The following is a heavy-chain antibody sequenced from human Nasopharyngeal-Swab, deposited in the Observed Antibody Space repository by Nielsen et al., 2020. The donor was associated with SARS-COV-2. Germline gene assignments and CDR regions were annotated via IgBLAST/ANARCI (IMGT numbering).Heavy chain of an antibody. J-gene: IGHJ3*02. CDR3: ARHIRGWDAFDI. CDR1: GGSLNNYW. Sequence: SETLSLTCAVYGGSLNNYWWSWIRQTPGKGLEWIGEIYHRGTTNYNPSLKSRVTISVDTSKNQFSLELISVTAAGTAVYYCARHIRGWDAFDIWGQGTTVTVSS. V-gene: IGHV4-34*01. CDR2: IYHRGTT. D-gene: IGHD6-19*01.